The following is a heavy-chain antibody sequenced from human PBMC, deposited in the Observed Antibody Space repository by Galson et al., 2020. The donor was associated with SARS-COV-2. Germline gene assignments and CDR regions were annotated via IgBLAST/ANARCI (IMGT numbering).Heavy chain of an antibody. D-gene: IGHD1-26*01. CDR3: AKDRGDGVGTYYTRGFAFDI. Sequence: GGSLRLSCATSAFTFSGFAMSWVRQAPGKGLEWVSAISGTGGRTYYADSVKGRFTISRDNSRNTQYLQVNILRAEDPALYYCAKDRGDGVGTYYTRGFAFDIWGQGTMVTVSS. J-gene: IGHJ3*02. CDR1: AFTFSGFA. V-gene: IGHV3-23*01. CDR2: ISGTGGRT.